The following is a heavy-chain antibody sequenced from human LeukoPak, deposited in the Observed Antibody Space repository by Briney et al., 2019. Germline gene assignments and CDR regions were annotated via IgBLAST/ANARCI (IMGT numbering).Heavy chain of an antibody. V-gene: IGHV3-23*01. CDR2: FSGSGGRT. Sequence: GGSLRLSCAASGFTFSSYGMSWVRQAPGKGLEWVSTFSGSGGRTYYAESVKGRFTISRDNSKNTLYLQMNSLRAEDTAVYYCAKVYYDISPLYYYYYYMDVWGKGTTVTISS. D-gene: IGHD3-9*01. J-gene: IGHJ6*03. CDR3: AKVYYDISPLYYYYYYMDV. CDR1: GFTFSSYG.